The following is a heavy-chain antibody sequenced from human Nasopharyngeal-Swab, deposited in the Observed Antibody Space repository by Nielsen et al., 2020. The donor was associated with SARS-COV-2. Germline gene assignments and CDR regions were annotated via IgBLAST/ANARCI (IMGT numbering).Heavy chain of an antibody. D-gene: IGHD4-23*01. CDR3: TRPLGATVVTALTGYCYYMDV. CDR2: IRSKANSYAT. Sequence: GGSLRLSCAASGFTFSGSAMHWVRQASGKGLEWVGRIRSKANSYATAYAASVKGRFTISRDDSKNTAYLQMNSLKTEDTAVYYCTRPLGATVVTALTGYCYYMDVWGKGTTVTVSS. J-gene: IGHJ6*03. V-gene: IGHV3-73*01. CDR1: GFTFSGSA.